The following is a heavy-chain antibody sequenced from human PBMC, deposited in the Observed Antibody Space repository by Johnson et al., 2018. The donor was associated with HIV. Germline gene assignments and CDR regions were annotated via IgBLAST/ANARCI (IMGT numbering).Heavy chain of an antibody. D-gene: IGHD6-19*01. J-gene: IGHJ3*02. CDR1: GFTFSNYG. Sequence: QVQLVESGGGVVQPGRSLRLSCSASGFTFSNYGMQWVRQAPGKGLEWVAVISYDGSNKYYADSLQGRFTISRDNSKNTLYLQMNSLRAEDTAVYYCARGGVAVAGTNAFDIWGQGTMVTVSS. CDR3: ARGGVAVAGTNAFDI. V-gene: IGHV3-30*03. CDR2: ISYDGSNK.